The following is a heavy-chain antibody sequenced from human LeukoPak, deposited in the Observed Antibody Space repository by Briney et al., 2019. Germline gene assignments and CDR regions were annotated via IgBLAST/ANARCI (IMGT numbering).Heavy chain of an antibody. D-gene: IGHD4-23*01. CDR2: ISHDGSDK. J-gene: IGHJ4*02. V-gene: IGHV3-30*03. CDR1: GFGFSSSV. Sequence: GMSLRLSCAVPGFGFSSSVMHWIRQGQGKGLEWVAVISHDGSDKFYADSVKGRFTISRDNSNTILYLQMNNLRPEDTAVYYCARDGNSPADYWGQGTLVTVSS. CDR3: ARDGNSPADY.